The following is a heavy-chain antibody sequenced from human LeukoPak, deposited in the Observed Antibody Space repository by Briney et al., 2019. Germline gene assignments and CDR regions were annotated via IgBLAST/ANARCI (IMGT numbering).Heavy chain of an antibody. J-gene: IGHJ4*02. CDR1: GFTLNNYW. Sequence: GGSLRLSCAASGFTLNNYWMGWVRQAPGKGLEWVSAISGSGGSTYYADSVKGRFTISRDNSENTLYLQMNSLRAEDTAVFYCARTPRSDIVPYYFDYWGQGTLVTVSS. CDR3: ARTPRSDIVPYYFDY. V-gene: IGHV3-23*01. CDR2: ISGSGGST. D-gene: IGHD5-12*01.